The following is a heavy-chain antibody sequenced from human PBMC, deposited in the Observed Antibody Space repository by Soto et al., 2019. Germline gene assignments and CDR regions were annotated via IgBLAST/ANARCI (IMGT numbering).Heavy chain of an antibody. CDR1: GYIFDDYS. J-gene: IGHJ6*03. D-gene: IGHD4-17*01. CDR3: ARDYPYGDRDHDYYYYRDV. CDR2: ISGSSTTI. V-gene: IGHV3-48*01. Sequence: EVQLVESGGGLVQPGGSLRLSCAASGYIFDDYSMNWVRQAPGKGLEWVSYISGSSTTIYYADSVKGRFTISRDNAKNSMYLHMNSLRAEDTGVYDCARDYPYGDRDHDYYYYRDVWGKGTTVTVSS.